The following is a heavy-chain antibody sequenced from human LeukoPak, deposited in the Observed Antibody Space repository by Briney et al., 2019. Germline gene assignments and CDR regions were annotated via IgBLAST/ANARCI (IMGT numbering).Heavy chain of an antibody. V-gene: IGHV3-21*01. CDR2: ISSSSSYI. D-gene: IGHD3-10*01. CDR1: GFTFSSYS. CDR3: ARARITMVRGVMNYYGMDV. Sequence: GGSLRLSCAASGFTFSSYSMNWVRQAPGKGLEWVSSISSSSSYIYYADSVKGRFTISRDNAKNSLCLQMNSLRAEDTAVYYCARARITMVRGVMNYYGMDVWGQGTTVTVSS. J-gene: IGHJ6*02.